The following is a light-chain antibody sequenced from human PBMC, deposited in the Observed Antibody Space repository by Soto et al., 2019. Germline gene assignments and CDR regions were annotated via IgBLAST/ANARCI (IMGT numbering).Light chain of an antibody. V-gene: IGKV3-15*01. J-gene: IGKJ1*01. CDR3: QQYNKWPLT. Sequence: ERVMTQAPATLSVSPGERATLCCRASQSVSIDLAWYQQTPGQAPTLLIYGASTRATGIPVRFSGSASGTAFTLPISSLQSEDFTVYYCQQYNKWPLTFGQGTKVDIK. CDR2: GAS. CDR1: QSVSID.